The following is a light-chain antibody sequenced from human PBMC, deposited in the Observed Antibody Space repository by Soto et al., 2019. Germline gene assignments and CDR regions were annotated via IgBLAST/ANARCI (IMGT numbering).Light chain of an antibody. CDR2: EVS. J-gene: IGLJ1*01. Sequence: QSALTQPASVSGSPGQSIIISCTGTSSDVGGYNYVSWYQQHPGKAPKLMIYEVSNRPSGVSNRFSGSKSGNTASLTISGLQAEDEADYYCSSYTSSSTLEVFGTGTKVTVL. V-gene: IGLV2-14*01. CDR3: SSYTSSSTLEV. CDR1: SSDVGGYNY.